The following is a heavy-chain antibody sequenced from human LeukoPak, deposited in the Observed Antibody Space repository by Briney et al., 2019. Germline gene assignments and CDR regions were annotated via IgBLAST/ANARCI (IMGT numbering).Heavy chain of an antibody. J-gene: IGHJ4*02. CDR3: ARSISGFGE. Sequence: GRSLRLSCAASGFTFRSYAIHWVRQAPGKGLEWVAFISYDGNTNYYADSVRGRFIIPRDNSKNTLFLQVSSLRAEDTAIYYCARSISGFGEWGQGALVTVSS. CDR2: ISYDGNTN. D-gene: IGHD1-20*01. CDR1: GFTFRSYA. V-gene: IGHV3-30-3*01.